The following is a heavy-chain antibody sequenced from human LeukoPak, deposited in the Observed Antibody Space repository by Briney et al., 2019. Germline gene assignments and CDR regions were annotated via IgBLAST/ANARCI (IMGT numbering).Heavy chain of an antibody. CDR3: TRGRLKGDSGGYDHFDS. Sequence: GGSLRLSCAASGFTVSSHWMHWVRQAPGKGLAWVSRISSDGRTTTYLDSVKGRFTISRDNAKNTLYLQMNSLRVEDTAVYYCTRGRLKGDSGGYDHFDSWGQGTLVTVSS. CDR1: GFTVSSHW. D-gene: IGHD3-22*01. CDR2: ISSDGRTT. J-gene: IGHJ4*02. V-gene: IGHV3-74*01.